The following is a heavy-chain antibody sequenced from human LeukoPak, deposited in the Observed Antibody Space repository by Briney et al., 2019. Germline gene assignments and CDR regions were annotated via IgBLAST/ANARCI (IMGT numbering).Heavy chain of an antibody. D-gene: IGHD2-21*01. Sequence: GGSLRLSCAASGFTFSSYWMTWVRQAPGKGLEWVANINQDESEKYYMDSVKGRFTISRDNAKSSLYLQMSSLRAEDTAVYYCARDATRGGDFDYWGQGTLVTVSS. CDR2: INQDESEK. J-gene: IGHJ4*02. CDR1: GFTFSSYW. CDR3: ARDATRGGDFDY. V-gene: IGHV3-7*01.